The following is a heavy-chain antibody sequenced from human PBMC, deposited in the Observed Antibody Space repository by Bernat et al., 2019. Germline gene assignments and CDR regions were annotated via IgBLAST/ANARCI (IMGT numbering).Heavy chain of an antibody. V-gene: IGHV4-4*02. CDR2: IYHSGST. Sequence: QLQLQESGPGLVKPSGTLSLTCAVSGGSISSSNWWSWVRQPPGKGLEWIGEIYHSGSTNYNPSLKSRVTISVDKSKNQFSLKLSSVTAADTAVYYCARNLHHYDFWSGYYTPRYFDYWGQGTLVTVSS. CDR3: ARNLHHYDFWSGYYTPRYFDY. CDR1: GGSISSSNW. D-gene: IGHD3-3*01. J-gene: IGHJ4*02.